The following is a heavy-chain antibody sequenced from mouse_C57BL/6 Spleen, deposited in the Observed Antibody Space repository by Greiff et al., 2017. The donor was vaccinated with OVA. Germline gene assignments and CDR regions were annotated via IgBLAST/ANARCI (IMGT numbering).Heavy chain of an antibody. V-gene: IGHV1-52*01. CDR1: GYTFTSYW. J-gene: IGHJ1*03. CDR2: IDPSDSET. D-gene: IGHD2-4*01. CDR3: ARGRDDSPYWYFDV. Sequence: VQLQQPGAELVRPGSSVKLSCKASGYTFTSYWMHWVKQRPIQGLEWIGNIDPSDSETHYNQKFKDKATLTVDKSSSTAYMQLSSLTSEDSAVYYCARGRDDSPYWYFDVWGTGTTVTVSS.